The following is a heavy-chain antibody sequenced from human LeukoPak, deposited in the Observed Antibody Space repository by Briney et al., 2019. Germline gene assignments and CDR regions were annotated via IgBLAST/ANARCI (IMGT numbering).Heavy chain of an antibody. D-gene: IGHD5-24*01. CDR2: ISSSGSAI. Sequence: GGSLRLSCAASGFSFRTYEMSWVRQAPGKGLEWISYISSSGSAIYYADSVKGRFTISRDNAKNSLYLQMNRLRAEDTAVYYCARETGDGYNTPDYFDYWGQGTLVTVSS. CDR3: ARETGDGYNTPDYFDY. CDR1: GFSFRTYE. J-gene: IGHJ4*02. V-gene: IGHV3-48*03.